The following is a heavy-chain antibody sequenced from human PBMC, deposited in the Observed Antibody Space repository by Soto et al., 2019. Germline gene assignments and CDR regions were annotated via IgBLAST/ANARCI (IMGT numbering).Heavy chain of an antibody. CDR2: INHSGST. V-gene: IGHV4-34*01. CDR3: ARYDFWSGYYLDY. CDR1: GGSFSGYY. Sequence: QVQLQQWGAGLLKPSETLSLTCAVYGGSFSGYYWSWIRQPPGKGLEWIGEINHSGSTNYTPSLNSRLTISVDTCKNQCSLKLRSVTAAVTALYYCARYDFWSGYYLDYWGQGTLVTVSS. J-gene: IGHJ4*02. D-gene: IGHD3-3*01.